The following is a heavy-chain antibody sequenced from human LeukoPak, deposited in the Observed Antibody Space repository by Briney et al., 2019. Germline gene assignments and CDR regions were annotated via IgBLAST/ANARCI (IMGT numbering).Heavy chain of an antibody. CDR1: GGSISSSSYY. D-gene: IGHD4-23*01. J-gene: IGHJ6*03. CDR2: IYYSGST. CDR3: ARLGGNSGGFYYYYYYMDV. Sequence: PSETLSLTCTVSGGSISSSSYYWDWIRQPPGKGLEWIGSIYYSGSTYYNPSLKSRVTISVDTSKNQFSLKLSSVTAADTAMYYCARLGGNSGGFYYYYYYMDVWGKGTTVTVSS. V-gene: IGHV4-39*01.